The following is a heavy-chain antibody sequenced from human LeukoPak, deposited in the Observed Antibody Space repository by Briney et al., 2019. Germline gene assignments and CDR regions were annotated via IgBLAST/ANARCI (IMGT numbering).Heavy chain of an antibody. CDR2: ISYDGSNK. V-gene: IGHV3-30-3*01. Sequence: GGSLRLSCAASGFTFSSYAMHWVRQAPGKGLEWVAVISYDGSNKYYADSVKGRFTISRDNSKNTLYLQMNSLRAEDTAVYYCARDEDGSCYWDYWGQGTLVTVSS. CDR1: GFTFSSYA. CDR3: ARDEDGSCYWDY. D-gene: IGHD2-15*01. J-gene: IGHJ4*02.